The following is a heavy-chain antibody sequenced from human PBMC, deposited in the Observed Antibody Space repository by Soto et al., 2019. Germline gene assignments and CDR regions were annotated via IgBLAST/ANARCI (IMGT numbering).Heavy chain of an antibody. D-gene: IGHD2-15*01. V-gene: IGHV4-34*01. CDR1: GGSFSGYY. CDR3: ARSNFSGRSSYCYFDF. CDR2: INHSGST. Sequence: PSETLSLTCAVYGGSFSGYYWSWIRQPPGKGLEWIGEINHSGSTNYNPSLKSRVTISVDTSKNQFSLKLSSVTAADTAVYYCARSNFSGRSSYCYFDFWGQGTLVTVSS. J-gene: IGHJ4*02.